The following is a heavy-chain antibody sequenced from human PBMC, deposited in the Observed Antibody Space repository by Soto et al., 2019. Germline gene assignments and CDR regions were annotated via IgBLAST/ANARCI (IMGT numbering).Heavy chain of an antibody. CDR3: SRVRDSFGLDV. J-gene: IGHJ6*02. V-gene: IGHV4-31*03. CDR2: LHYRGST. CDR1: GGSITGAYY. D-gene: IGHD2-15*01. Sequence: SETLSLTCRLSGGSITGAYYWNWIRQHPGKGLEWIGSLHYRGSTYYNPSLKTRITISLDRSNNQFSLNLSPVTAADTAVYYCSRVRDSFGLDVWGQGTTVTVSS.